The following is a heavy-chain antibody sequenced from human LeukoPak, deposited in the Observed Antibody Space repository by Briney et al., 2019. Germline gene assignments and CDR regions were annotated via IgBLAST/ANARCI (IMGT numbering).Heavy chain of an antibody. D-gene: IGHD3-9*01. CDR3: ARLLTGYWARFDP. CDR2: INHSGST. J-gene: IGHJ5*02. CDR1: GGSFSGYY. V-gene: IGHV4-34*01. Sequence: SETLSLTCAVYGGSFSGYYWSWIRQPPGKGLEWIGEINHSGSTNYNPSLKSRVTISVDTSKNQFSLKQSSVTAADTAVYYCARLLTGYWARFDPWGQGTLVTVSS.